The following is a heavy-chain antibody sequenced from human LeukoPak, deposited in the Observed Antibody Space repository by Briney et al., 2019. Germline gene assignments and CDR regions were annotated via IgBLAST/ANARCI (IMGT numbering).Heavy chain of an antibody. V-gene: IGHV3-21*01. CDR1: GFTFSSYS. CDR3: ARDTREQWLVRGNYYYGMDV. D-gene: IGHD6-19*01. CDR2: ISSSSSYI. J-gene: IGHJ6*02. Sequence: TGGSLRLSCAASGFTFSSYSMNWVRQAPGKGLEWVSSISSSSSYIYYADSVKGRFTIPRDNAKNSLYLQMNSLRAEDTAVYYCARDTREQWLVRGNYYYGMDVWGQGTTVTVSS.